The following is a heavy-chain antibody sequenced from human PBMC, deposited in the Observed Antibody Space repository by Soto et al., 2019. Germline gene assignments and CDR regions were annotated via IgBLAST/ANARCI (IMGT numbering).Heavy chain of an antibody. J-gene: IGHJ6*02. Sequence: VKVSCKASGYTFTSYAMHWVRQAPGQRLEWMGWINAGNGNTKYSQKFQGRVTITRDTSASTAYMELSSLRSEDTAVYYCARVTTGYYYYGMDVWGQGTTVTVSS. CDR3: ARVTTGYYYYGMDV. V-gene: IGHV1-3*01. CDR2: INAGNGNT. D-gene: IGHD4-17*01. CDR1: GYTFTSYA.